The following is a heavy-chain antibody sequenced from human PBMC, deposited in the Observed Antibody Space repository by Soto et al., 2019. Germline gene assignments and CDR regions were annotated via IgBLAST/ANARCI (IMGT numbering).Heavy chain of an antibody. CDR2: ISGSGGST. CDR1: GFTFSSYA. D-gene: IGHD1-7*01. Sequence: GGSLRLSCAASGFTFSSYAMSWVRQAPGKGLEWVSAISGSGGSTYYADSVKGRFTISRDNSKNTLYLQMNSLRAEDTAVYYCAKCLGITGTPFGYYYYGMDVWGQGTTVTVSS. J-gene: IGHJ6*02. CDR3: AKCLGITGTPFGYYYYGMDV. V-gene: IGHV3-23*01.